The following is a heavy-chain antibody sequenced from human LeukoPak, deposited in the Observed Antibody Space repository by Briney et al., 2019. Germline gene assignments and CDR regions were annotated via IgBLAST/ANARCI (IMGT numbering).Heavy chain of an antibody. D-gene: IGHD1-26*01. CDR2: MYRSGTN. CDR1: GDSISSYY. Sequence: PSETLSLTCTVSGDSISSYYWSWVRQPAGKGLEWVGRMYRSGTNHYSPSLKSRITMSVDTSKNQLSLRLSSVTAADTAVYYCAREGWSYRSFDYWGQGTLVTVSS. CDR3: AREGWSYRSFDY. J-gene: IGHJ4*02. V-gene: IGHV4-4*07.